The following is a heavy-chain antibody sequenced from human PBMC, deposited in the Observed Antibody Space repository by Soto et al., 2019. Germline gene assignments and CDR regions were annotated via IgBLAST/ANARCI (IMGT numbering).Heavy chain of an antibody. D-gene: IGHD5-12*01. J-gene: IGHJ2*01. CDR2: IIPIFGTA. CDR3: ARGNHRWLQLWYFDL. Sequence: QVQLVQSGAEVKKPGSSVTVSCKASGGTFSSYTISWVRQAPGQGLEWMGGIIPIFGTANYAQKFQGRVTIXXDXSXSTAYMELGRLRHEDTAVYYCARGNHRWLQLWYFDLWGRGALVTVSS. CDR1: GGTFSSYT. V-gene: IGHV1-69*12.